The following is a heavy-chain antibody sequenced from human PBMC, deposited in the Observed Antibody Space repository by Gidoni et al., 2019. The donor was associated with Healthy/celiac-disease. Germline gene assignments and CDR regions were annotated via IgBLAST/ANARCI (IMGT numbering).Heavy chain of an antibody. Sequence: QVQLVQSGAEVKKPGASVKVSCKASGYTFTSYYMHWVRQAPGQGLEWMGIINPSGGSTSYAQKFQGRVTMTRDTSTSTVYMELSSLRSEDTAVYYCAREVIIFRRIAARPDAFDIWGQGTMVTVSS. V-gene: IGHV1-46*01. D-gene: IGHD6-6*01. CDR1: GYTFTSYY. CDR2: INPSGGST. CDR3: AREVIIFRRIAARPDAFDI. J-gene: IGHJ3*02.